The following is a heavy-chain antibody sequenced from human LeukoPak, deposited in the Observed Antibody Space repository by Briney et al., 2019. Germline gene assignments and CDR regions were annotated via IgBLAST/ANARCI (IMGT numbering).Heavy chain of an antibody. D-gene: IGHD6-19*01. V-gene: IGHV1-3*01. CDR3: ARGPPIAVAGTNDY. CDR1: GYTSTSYA. CDR2: INAGNGNT. Sequence: ASVTVSCKASGYTSTSYAMHWVRQAPGQRLEWMGWINAGNGNTKYSQKFQGRVTITRDTSASTAYMELSSLRSEDTAVYYCARGPPIAVAGTNDYWGQGTLVTVSS. J-gene: IGHJ4*02.